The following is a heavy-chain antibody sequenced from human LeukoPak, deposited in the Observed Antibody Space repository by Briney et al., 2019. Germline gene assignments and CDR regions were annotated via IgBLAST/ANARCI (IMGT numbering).Heavy chain of an antibody. J-gene: IGHJ4*02. CDR1: GFTLSRYS. Sequence: PGGSLRLSCEVFGFTLSRYSMNWVRQAPGKGPEWVSAISTNSEYIYYGDSVRGRFTVSRDNAKNSLYLQMNNLRVEDTALYYCVRASYSSTWYLDSWGQGTLVTVSS. V-gene: IGHV3-21*01. CDR2: ISTNSEYI. D-gene: IGHD6-13*01. CDR3: VRASYSSTWYLDS.